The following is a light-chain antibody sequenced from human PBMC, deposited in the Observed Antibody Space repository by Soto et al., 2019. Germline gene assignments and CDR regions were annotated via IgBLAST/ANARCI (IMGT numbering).Light chain of an antibody. CDR2: DAS. V-gene: IGKV1-5*01. J-gene: IGKJ1*01. CDR3: QQYNNYWT. CDR1: QRISGG. Sequence: DIQMTQSPYTLSASVVDRVTITCRASQRISGGLAWYQQKPGKAPKVLIYDASILESGVPSRFSGRGSGTEFTLTITSLQPDDFATYYCQQYNNYWTFGQGTKVDIK.